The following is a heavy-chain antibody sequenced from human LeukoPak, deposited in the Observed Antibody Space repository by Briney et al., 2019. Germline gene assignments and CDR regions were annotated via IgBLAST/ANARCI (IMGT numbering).Heavy chain of an antibody. CDR3: SLAAVGIFDY. J-gene: IGHJ4*02. CDR1: GGSISSHY. D-gene: IGHD6-13*01. CDR2: IYYSGST. Sequence: PSETLSLTCTVSGGSISSHYWSWIRQPPGKGLEWIGYIYYSGSTNYNPSLKSRVTISVDTSKNQFSLKLSSVTAADTAVYYCSLAAVGIFDYWGQGTLVTVSS. V-gene: IGHV4-59*11.